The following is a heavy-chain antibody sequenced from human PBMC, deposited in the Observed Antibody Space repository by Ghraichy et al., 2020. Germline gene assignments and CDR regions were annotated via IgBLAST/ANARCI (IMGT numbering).Heavy chain of an antibody. J-gene: IGHJ1*01. CDR2: ISSSSSTI. CDR1: GFTFSTYS. Sequence: GGSLRLSCAASGFTFSTYSMNWVRQAPGKGLEWVSYISSSSSTIYYADSVKGRFTISRDNAKNSLYLQMNSLRDEDSAVYYCARVGSSSSFYWLEYFQHWGQGTLVTVSS. V-gene: IGHV3-48*02. CDR3: ARVGSSSSFYWLEYFQH. D-gene: IGHD6-13*01.